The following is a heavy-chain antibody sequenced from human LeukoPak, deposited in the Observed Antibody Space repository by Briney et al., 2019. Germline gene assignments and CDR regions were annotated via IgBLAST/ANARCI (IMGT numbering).Heavy chain of an antibody. D-gene: IGHD3-22*01. CDR1: GGTFSSYA. V-gene: IGHV1-69*13. Sequence: ASVKVSCKASGGTFSSYAISWVRQAPGQGLEWMGGIIPIFGTANYAQKFQGRVTITADESTSTAYMELSSLRSEDAAVYYCARDTYYYDSSGYSYRYWGQGTLVTVSS. CDR3: ARDTYYYDSSGYSYRY. CDR2: IIPIFGTA. J-gene: IGHJ4*02.